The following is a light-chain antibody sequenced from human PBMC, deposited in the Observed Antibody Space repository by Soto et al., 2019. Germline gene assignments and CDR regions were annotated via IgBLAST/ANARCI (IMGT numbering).Light chain of an antibody. CDR2: DVT. V-gene: IGLV2-14*03. CDR1: STSIGRFNF. Sequence: QSVLTQPASVSGSPGRSITISCTGTSTSIGRFNFVSWYQQHPGKAPKRLIYDVTKRPSGLSDRFSGSKSGNTASLTISGLQTEDEADYYCSSYETTNRRVFGTGTKVTVL. CDR3: SSYETTNRRV. J-gene: IGLJ1*01.